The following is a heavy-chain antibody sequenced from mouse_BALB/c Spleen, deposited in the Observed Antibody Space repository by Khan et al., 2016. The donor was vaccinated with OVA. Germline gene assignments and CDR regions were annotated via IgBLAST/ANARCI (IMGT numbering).Heavy chain of an antibody. CDR2: IYPGDGDT. Sequence: VQLQESGAELARPGASVKLSCKASGYSFTSYWMPWVKQRPGQGLEWIGAIYPGDGDTRYTQKFKGKATLTADNSSSTAYMQLSSLASEDSAIYDGARGRDGNWYCDVWGAGTTVTGAS. CDR3: ARGRDGNWYCDV. J-gene: IGHJ1*01. CDR1: GYSFTSYW. D-gene: IGHD2-1*01. V-gene: IGHV1-87*01.